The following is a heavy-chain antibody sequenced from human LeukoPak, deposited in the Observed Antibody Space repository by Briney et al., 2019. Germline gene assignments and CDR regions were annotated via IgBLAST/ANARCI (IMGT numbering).Heavy chain of an antibody. D-gene: IGHD3-3*02. CDR2: INYDGAIT. CDR1: GFTFVDYG. Sequence: GVSLTLSCAPSGFTFVDYGLRWVRRAPGKGLEWLCSINYDGAITDYADSVKGRFTMSRDNAKNSLYLRMDSLRAEDTALYYCARDRLGPSFSVSHFVVWGRGTLVTVSS. CDR3: ARDRLGPSFSVSHFVV. J-gene: IGHJ4*02. V-gene: IGHV3-20*04.